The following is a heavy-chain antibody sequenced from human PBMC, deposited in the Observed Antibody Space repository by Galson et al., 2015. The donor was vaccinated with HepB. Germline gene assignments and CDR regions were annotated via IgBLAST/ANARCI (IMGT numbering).Heavy chain of an antibody. CDR1: GFAFSNYS. D-gene: IGHD3-10*01. CDR3: ARVGWVYYSGYCYYGMDV. Sequence: SLRLSCAASGFAFSNYSLHWGGQAPGQGLGWVSRINGDGSDTTHADSVKGRFTIARDNAKNTLYMQMNGLRAEDTAVYYCARVGWVYYSGYCYYGMDVWGQGTTVTVS. CDR2: INGDGSDT. J-gene: IGHJ6*02. V-gene: IGHV3-74*01.